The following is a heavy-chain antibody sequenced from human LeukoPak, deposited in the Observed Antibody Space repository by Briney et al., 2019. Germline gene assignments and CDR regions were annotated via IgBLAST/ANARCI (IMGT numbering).Heavy chain of an antibody. CDR3: ATGGHVAIFG. Sequence: ATVKISCKASGYTFTNYYMHWVQQAPGKGLEWMGRVDPEDGETIYAEKFQGRVTITTDTSRDTSHMVLSSLRSEDTAVYYCATGGHVAIFGWGQGTLVTVSS. J-gene: IGHJ4*02. CDR1: GYTFTNYY. V-gene: IGHV1-69-2*01. D-gene: IGHD3-3*01. CDR2: VDPEDGET.